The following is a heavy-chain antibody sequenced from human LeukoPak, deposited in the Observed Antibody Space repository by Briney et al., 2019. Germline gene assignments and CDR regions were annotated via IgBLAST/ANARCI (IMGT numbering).Heavy chain of an antibody. J-gene: IGHJ4*02. CDR2: IRYDGSDTYDGSNK. CDR1: GFTFSTYG. V-gene: IGHV3-30*03. CDR3: AGDFDY. Sequence: PGGSLRLSCAASGFTFSTYGMHWVRQAPGKGLEWVAFIRYDGSDTYDGSNKYYADSVKGRFTISRDNSKNMLYLQMNSLRAEDTAVYYCAGDFDYWGQGTLVTVSS.